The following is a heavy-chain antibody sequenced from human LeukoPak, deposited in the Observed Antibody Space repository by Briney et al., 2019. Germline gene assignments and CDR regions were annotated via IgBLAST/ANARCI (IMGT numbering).Heavy chain of an antibody. D-gene: IGHD3-22*01. CDR1: GFTFSSSS. J-gene: IGHJ4*02. V-gene: IGHV3-64*01. Sequence: PGGSLRLSCAASGFTFSSSSMHWVRQAPGKGLEYVSGISSNGRGTYSANSVKGRFTISRDNSKNTLYLQMNSLGAEDTAVYYCAKPPSGYYYAEYWGQGTLVTVSS. CDR2: ISSNGRGT. CDR3: AKPPSGYYYAEY.